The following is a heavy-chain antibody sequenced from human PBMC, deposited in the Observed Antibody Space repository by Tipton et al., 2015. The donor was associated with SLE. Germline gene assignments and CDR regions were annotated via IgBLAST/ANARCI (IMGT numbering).Heavy chain of an antibody. V-gene: IGHV4-31*03. J-gene: IGHJ5*02. D-gene: IGHD3-22*01. CDR1: GGSISSGGYY. CDR3: PIYYHDSTGLHWFDP. Sequence: TLSLTCTVSGGSISSGGYYWSWIRQHPGKGLEWIGYIYYSGSPYYNPSLKSRVTISLDMSKNQFSLRLSSVTAADTAVYYCPIYYHDSTGLHWFDPWGQGTLVTVSS. CDR2: IYYSGSP.